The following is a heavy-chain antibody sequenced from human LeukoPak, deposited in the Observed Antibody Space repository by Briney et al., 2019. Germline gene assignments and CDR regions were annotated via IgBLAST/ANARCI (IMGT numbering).Heavy chain of an antibody. Sequence: ASAKVSCKASGGTFSSYAISWVRQAPGQGLEWMGGIIPIFGTANYAQKFQGRVTITADESTSTAYMELSSLRSEDTAVYYCAKKKTPPFQNTYYYDSSGYYAFDIWGQGTMVTVSS. CDR1: GGTFSSYA. J-gene: IGHJ3*02. D-gene: IGHD3-22*01. CDR3: AKKKTPPFQNTYYYDSSGYYAFDI. CDR2: IIPIFGTA. V-gene: IGHV1-69*13.